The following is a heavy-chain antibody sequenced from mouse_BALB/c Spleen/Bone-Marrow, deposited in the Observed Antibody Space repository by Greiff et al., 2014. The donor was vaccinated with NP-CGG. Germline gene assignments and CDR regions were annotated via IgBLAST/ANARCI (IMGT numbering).Heavy chain of an antibody. V-gene: IGHV1-4*01. D-gene: IGHD2-3*01. CDR2: INPTSGYA. J-gene: IGHJ4*01. Sequence: QVQLQQSGAELARPGASVKMSCKASGYTFTGYTIHWVKQRPGQGLEWIGYINPTSGYANYNQKFKDEATLTADKSSSTAYMQLSSLTSEDSAVFYCARSMIVYFAMDYWGQGTSVTVSS. CDR3: ARSMIVYFAMDY. CDR1: GYTFTGYT.